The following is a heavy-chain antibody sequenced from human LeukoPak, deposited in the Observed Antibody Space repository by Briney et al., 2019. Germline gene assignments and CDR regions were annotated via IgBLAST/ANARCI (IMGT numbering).Heavy chain of an antibody. CDR1: GHSITNYY. V-gene: IGHV4-4*07. CDR3: ARVHRDHEGSGYYFDL. J-gene: IGHJ5*02. Sequence: SETLSLTCTVFGHSITNYYWAWIRQPTGKGLEWIGRTYPTRSSDYDPSLRSRVTISLDTSKNQFSLKLTSVTDADTALYYCARVHRDHEGSGYYFDLWGGGTLVTDSP. CDR2: TYPTRSS. D-gene: IGHD3-22*01.